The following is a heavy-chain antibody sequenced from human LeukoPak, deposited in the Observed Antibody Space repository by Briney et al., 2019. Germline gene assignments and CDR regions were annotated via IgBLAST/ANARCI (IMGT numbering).Heavy chain of an antibody. CDR1: GGSMISSSHY. CDR2: IYYSGSI. CDR3: ARDSQYSSSGAHYY. V-gene: IGHV4-39*07. Sequence: KTSETLSLTCTVSGGSMISSSHYWGWIRQPPGKGLEWIGSIYYSGSIYHNPSLKSRVTISVDTSKNQFSLKLSSVTAADTAVYYCARDSQYSSSGAHYYWGQGTLVTVSS. D-gene: IGHD6-6*01. J-gene: IGHJ4*02.